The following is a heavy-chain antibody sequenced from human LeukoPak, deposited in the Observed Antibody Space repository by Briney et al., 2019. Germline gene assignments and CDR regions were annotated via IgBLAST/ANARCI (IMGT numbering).Heavy chain of an antibody. CDR2: LSPSGGIT. D-gene: IGHD3-10*02. CDR3: AKGVNYFVLEY. CDR1: GFSFSNTW. J-gene: IGHJ4*02. V-gene: IGHV3-23*01. Sequence: GGSLRLSCVASGFSFSNTWMSWVRQAPGKGLEWVSALSPSGGITYYEDSVKGRFTISRDNSKNTLYLQMNSLSAEDTAVYYCAKGVNYFVLEYWGQGTLVTISS.